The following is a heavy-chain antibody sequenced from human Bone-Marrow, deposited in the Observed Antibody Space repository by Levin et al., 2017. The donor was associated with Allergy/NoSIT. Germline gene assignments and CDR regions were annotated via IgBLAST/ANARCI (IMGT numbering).Heavy chain of an antibody. CDR1: GFTFSNVW. Sequence: RTGGSLRLSCAASGFTFSNVWMNWVRQAPGKGLEWVGRIKSKSDGGTIDYAAPVKGRFTISRDDSKNTVYLRMISLKAEDTAVYFCTTDPDTIFGVGDYWGQGTLVSVSS. CDR2: IKSKSDGGTI. D-gene: IGHD3-3*01. J-gene: IGHJ4*02. V-gene: IGHV3-15*07. CDR3: TTDPDTIFGVGDY.